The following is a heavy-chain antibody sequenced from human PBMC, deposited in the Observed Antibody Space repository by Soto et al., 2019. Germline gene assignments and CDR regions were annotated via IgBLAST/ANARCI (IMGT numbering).Heavy chain of an antibody. D-gene: IGHD4-4*01. CDR1: GGSISGYY. CDR2: IYYSGST. CDR3: VRTDSNYAYYYYYMDC. V-gene: IGHV4-59*08. J-gene: IGHJ6*03. Sequence: SETLSLTCTVSGGSISGYYWSWIRQPPGKGLEWIGYIYYSGSTNYNPSLKSRVTISVDTSKNQFSLKLSSVTAADTAVYYCVRTDSNYAYYYYYMDCWGKGTKVTVYS.